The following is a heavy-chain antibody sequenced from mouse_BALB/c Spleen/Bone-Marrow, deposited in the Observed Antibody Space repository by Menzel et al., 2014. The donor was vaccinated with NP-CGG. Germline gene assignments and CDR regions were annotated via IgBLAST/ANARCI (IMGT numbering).Heavy chain of an antibody. J-gene: IGHJ4*01. V-gene: IGHV7-3*02. CDR3: AGDDYYAMDY. CDR2: IRNKANGYTT. CDR1: GLTFTDYY. Sequence: DVMLVESGGGLVQPGGSLRLSCATSGLTFTDYYMSWVRQPPGKALEWLGFIRNKANGYTTEYSASVKGRFTISRDNSQSILYLKINTLRAEDSATYYCAGDDYYAMDYWGQGPSVNVPS.